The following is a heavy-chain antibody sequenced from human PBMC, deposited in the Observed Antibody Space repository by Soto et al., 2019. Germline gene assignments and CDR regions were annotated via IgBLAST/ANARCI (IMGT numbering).Heavy chain of an antibody. J-gene: IGHJ4*02. CDR2: IYYSGST. V-gene: IGHV4-31*03. CDR1: GGSISSGGYY. Sequence: SETLSLTCTVSGGSISSGGYYWSWIRQHPGKGLEWIGYIYYSGSTYYNPSLKSRVTISVDTSKNQFSLKLSSVTAADTAVYYCARGVTIFGVVTKFDYWGQGTLVTVSS. D-gene: IGHD3-3*01. CDR3: ARGVTIFGVVTKFDY.